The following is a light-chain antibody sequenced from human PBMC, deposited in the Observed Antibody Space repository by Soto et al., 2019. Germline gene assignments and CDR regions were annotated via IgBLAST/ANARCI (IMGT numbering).Light chain of an antibody. Sequence: ETLMTQSPVTLSVSPGERATLSCRASQSVRSNLAWYQQKPGQAPSLLIYGAFTRATGIPTRFSGTGSGTEFTLTISSLQYEDLVVYYCQQYNDWPLTFGQGTKVDIK. J-gene: IGKJ1*01. V-gene: IGKV3-15*01. CDR1: QSVRSN. CDR2: GAF. CDR3: QQYNDWPLT.